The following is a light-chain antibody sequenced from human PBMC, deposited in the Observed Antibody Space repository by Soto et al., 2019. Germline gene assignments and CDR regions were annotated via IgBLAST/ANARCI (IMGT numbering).Light chain of an antibody. J-gene: IGKJ4*01. V-gene: IGKV1-27*01. Sequence: DIQMTQSPSSLSASVGDRVTITCLASQGISNYLAWYQQKPGKVPKLLIYAASTLQSGVPSRFSGSGSGTDFTLTISSLQPEDVATYYCQKYNSDPLTFGGGTKVEIK. CDR1: QGISNY. CDR2: AAS. CDR3: QKYNSDPLT.